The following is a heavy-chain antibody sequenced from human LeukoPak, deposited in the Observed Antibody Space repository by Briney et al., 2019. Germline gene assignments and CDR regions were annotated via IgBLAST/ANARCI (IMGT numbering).Heavy chain of an antibody. J-gene: IGHJ5*02. CDR1: GGSITSYY. D-gene: IGHD6-13*01. CDR3: ARDRLAAADSTPSNWFDP. V-gene: IGHV4-59*01. CDR2: ISYSGST. Sequence: PSETLSLTCTVSGGSITSYYWSWIRQPPGKGLEWIGYISYSGSTNYNPSLKSRVTISVDTSKNQFSLKLSSVTAADTAVYYCARDRLAAADSTPSNWFDPWGQGTLVTVSS.